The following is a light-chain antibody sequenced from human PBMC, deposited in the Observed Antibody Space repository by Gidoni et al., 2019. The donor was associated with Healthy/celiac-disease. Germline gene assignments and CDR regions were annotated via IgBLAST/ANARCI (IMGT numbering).Light chain of an antibody. Sequence: EIVLTQSPDTLSLSPGERATLSCGASQSVRSSYLAWYQQIPGLAPRLLIYDASSRATGIPDRFSGSGSGTDFTLTISRLEPEDFAVYYCQQYGSSPLTFGGGTKVEIK. CDR2: DAS. V-gene: IGKV3D-20*01. CDR3: QQYGSSPLT. J-gene: IGKJ4*01. CDR1: QSVRSSY.